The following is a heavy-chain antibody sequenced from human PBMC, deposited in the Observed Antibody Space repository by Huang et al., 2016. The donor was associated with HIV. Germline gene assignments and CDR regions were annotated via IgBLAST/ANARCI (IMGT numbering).Heavy chain of an antibody. Sequence: EVQLVESGGGLVQPGGSLRLSCAASGFNFSAYWLSWVRQAPGRGREWVANIKPDGSETYYVDSLKGRFTISRDNAKNSVHLLANSLRVEDTAVYYCARGGVYYDILTGRYFYYNGLDAWGQGTTVTVSS. CDR1: GFNFSAYW. D-gene: IGHD3-9*01. CDR2: IKPDGSET. V-gene: IGHV3-7*01. J-gene: IGHJ6*02. CDR3: ARGGVYYDILTGRYFYYNGLDA.